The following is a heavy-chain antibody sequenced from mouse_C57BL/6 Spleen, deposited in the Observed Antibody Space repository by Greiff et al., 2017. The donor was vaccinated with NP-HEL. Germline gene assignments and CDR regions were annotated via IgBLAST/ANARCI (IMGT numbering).Heavy chain of an antibody. V-gene: IGHV1-72*01. CDR2: IDPDSGGT. Sequence: QVQLQQPGAELVKPGASVKLSCKASGYTFTSYWMHWVKQRPGRGLEWIGRIDPDSGGTKYNEKFKSKATLTVDKPSSTAYMQTSSLPSEDSAVYYCAGYYYGSSVYWYCDVWGTGTTVTVSS. CDR1: GYTFTSYW. CDR3: AGYYYGSSVYWYCDV. J-gene: IGHJ1*03. D-gene: IGHD1-1*01.